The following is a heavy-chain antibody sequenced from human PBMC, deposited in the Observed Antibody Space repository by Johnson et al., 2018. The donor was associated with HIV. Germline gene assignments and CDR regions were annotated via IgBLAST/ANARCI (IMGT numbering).Heavy chain of an antibody. CDR1: GFTFSSYA. Sequence: QMLLVESGGGVVQPGRSLRLSCAASGFTFSSYAMHWVRQAPGKGLEWVAVISYDGSNKYYADSVKGRFTISRDNSKNTLYLQMNSLRAEDTAVYYCAKVWATVITPRGEAFDIWGQGTMVTVSS. J-gene: IGHJ3*02. D-gene: IGHD4-23*01. CDR2: ISYDGSNK. V-gene: IGHV3-30*18. CDR3: AKVWATVITPRGEAFDI.